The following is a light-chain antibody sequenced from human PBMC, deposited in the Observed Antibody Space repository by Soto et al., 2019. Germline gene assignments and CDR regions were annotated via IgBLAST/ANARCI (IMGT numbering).Light chain of an antibody. V-gene: IGKV1-39*01. CDR3: QQSYSSTPIT. J-gene: IGKJ5*01. Sequence: DIQMTQSPSSLSASVGDRVSITCRASQSISNFLNWYQQKAGKAPKLLIYAASSLQSGVPSRFSGSGSGTDFPLTISSLQPEDFATYYCQQSYSSTPITFGQGTRLEIK. CDR2: AAS. CDR1: QSISNF.